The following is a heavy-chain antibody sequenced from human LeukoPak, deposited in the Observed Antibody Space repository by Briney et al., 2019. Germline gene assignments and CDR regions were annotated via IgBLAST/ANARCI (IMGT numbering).Heavy chain of an antibody. Sequence: GGSLRLSCAASGFTFSSYAVHWVRQAPGKGLEWVAIISYDGSNKYYADSVKGRFTISRDNSKNTLYLQMNSLRAEDTAVYYCARGEGRYSYGLFDYWGQGTLVTVSS. CDR2: ISYDGSNK. D-gene: IGHD5-18*01. CDR3: ARGEGRYSYGLFDY. J-gene: IGHJ4*02. CDR1: GFTFSSYA. V-gene: IGHV3-30-3*01.